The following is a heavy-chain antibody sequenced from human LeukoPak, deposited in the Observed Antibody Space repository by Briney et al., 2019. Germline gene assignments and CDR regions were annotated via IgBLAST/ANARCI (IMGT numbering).Heavy chain of an antibody. CDR1: GLTFSSYA. V-gene: IGHV3-23*01. J-gene: IGHJ4*02. D-gene: IGHD5-12*01. CDR3: AKAIVATITDFDY. Sequence: GGSLRLSCSASGLTFSSYAMMWLRQPPGKGVEWVSASSGSGGSTYYADSVKGRFTISRDNSNNTLYLQMNSLRAEDTAVYYCAKAIVATITDFDYWGQGTLVTVSS. CDR2: SSGSGGST.